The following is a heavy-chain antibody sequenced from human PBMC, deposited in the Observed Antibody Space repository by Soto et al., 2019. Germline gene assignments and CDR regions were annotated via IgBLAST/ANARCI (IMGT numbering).Heavy chain of an antibody. V-gene: IGHV1-2*04. Sequence: ASVKVSCKASGYTFTGYYMHWVRQAPGQGLEWMGWINPNSGGTNYAQKFQGWVTMTRDTSISTAYMELSRLRSDDTAVYCCARASIPATPYYDFWSGYPFDYWGQGTLVTVSS. J-gene: IGHJ4*02. CDR2: INPNSGGT. CDR3: ARASIPATPYYDFWSGYPFDY. CDR1: GYTFTGYY. D-gene: IGHD3-3*01.